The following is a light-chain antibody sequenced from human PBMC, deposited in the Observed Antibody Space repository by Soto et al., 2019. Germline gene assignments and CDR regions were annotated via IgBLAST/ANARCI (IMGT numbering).Light chain of an antibody. V-gene: IGKV3D-20*02. CDR3: QQRSNWPSIT. CDR1: QSVSSSY. Sequence: EIVLTQSPGTLSLSPVERATLSCRASQSVSSSYLAWYQHKPGQAPRLLIYGASSRATGIPDRFSGSGSGTDFTLTISSLEPEDFAVYYCQQRSNWPSITFGQGTRLEI. CDR2: GAS. J-gene: IGKJ5*01.